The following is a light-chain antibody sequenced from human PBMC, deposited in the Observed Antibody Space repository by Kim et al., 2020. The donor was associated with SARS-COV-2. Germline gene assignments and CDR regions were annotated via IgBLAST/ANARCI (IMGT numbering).Light chain of an antibody. V-gene: IGKV3-20*01. CDR3: QQYGSSPRT. CDR1: QSVTSNN. CDR2: GAS. J-gene: IGKJ4*01. Sequence: SPGGSTTLSCRASQSVTSNNLAWYQQKPGQAPRLLIYGASSRATGIPDRFSGSGSGTDFTLTISSLEPEDFVVYYCQQYGSSPRTFGGGTKVGIK.